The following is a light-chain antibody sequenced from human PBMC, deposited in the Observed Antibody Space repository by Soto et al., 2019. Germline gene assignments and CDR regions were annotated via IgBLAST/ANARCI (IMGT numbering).Light chain of an antibody. CDR3: QQDGSPPT. V-gene: IGKV3-20*01. CDR1: QSVSSSY. CDR2: GAS. Sequence: EIVLTQSPGTLSLSPGERATLSCRASQSVSSSYLAWYQQKPGQAPRLLIYGASSRATGIPDRFSGSGSGTDFTLTISRLEPEDFAVYYCQQDGSPPTFGQGTKVEIK. J-gene: IGKJ1*01.